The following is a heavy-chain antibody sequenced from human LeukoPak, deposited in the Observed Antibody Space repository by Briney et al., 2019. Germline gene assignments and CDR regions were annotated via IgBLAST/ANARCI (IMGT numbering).Heavy chain of an antibody. CDR3: ARNWFDP. V-gene: IGHV3-53*05. CDR1: GFTVSSDY. Sequence: GGSLRLSCAASGFTVSSDYISWVRQAPGKGLEWVSVIYSGGSTYYADSVKGRFTISRDKSKNTVYLQMNSLRFEDTAMYYCARNWFDPWGQGTLVTVSS. J-gene: IGHJ5*02. CDR2: IYSGGST.